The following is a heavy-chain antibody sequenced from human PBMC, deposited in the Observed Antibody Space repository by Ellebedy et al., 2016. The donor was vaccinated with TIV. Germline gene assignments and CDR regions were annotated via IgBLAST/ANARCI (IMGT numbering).Heavy chain of an antibody. Sequence: GESLKISCAASGFTFSSYGMHWVRQAPGKGLEWVAVIWYDGSNKYYADSVKGRFTISRDNSKNTLYLQMNSLRAEDTAVYYCARVWFGEPFIDYWGQGTLVTVSS. CDR2: IWYDGSNK. D-gene: IGHD3-10*01. V-gene: IGHV3-33*08. CDR1: GFTFSSYG. CDR3: ARVWFGEPFIDY. J-gene: IGHJ4*02.